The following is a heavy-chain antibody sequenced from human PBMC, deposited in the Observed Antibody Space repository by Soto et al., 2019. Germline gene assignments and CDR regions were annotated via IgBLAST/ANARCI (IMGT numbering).Heavy chain of an antibody. CDR3: ARQVVPAARLYYYYYGMDV. V-gene: IGHV1-69*13. CDR2: IIPIFGTA. CDR1: GGTFSSYA. Sequence: SVKVSCKASGGTFSSYAISWVRQAPGQGLEWMGGIIPIFGTANYAQKFQGRVTITADESTITAYMELSSLRSEDTAVYYCARQVVPAARLYYYYYGMDVWGQGILVTVSS. J-gene: IGHJ6*02. D-gene: IGHD2-2*01.